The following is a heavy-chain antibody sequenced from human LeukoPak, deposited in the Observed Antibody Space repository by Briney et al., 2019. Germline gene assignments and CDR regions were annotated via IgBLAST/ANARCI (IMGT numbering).Heavy chain of an antibody. D-gene: IGHD5-12*01. CDR3: AKYMVATMFDY. Sequence: SETLSLTCTVSDGSFSSRSNYWGWIRQPPGKGLEWIGSIFYGGRTYYNPSLKSRVTISVDTSNNQFSLNLNSVTAADTAVYYCAKYMVATMFDYWGQGTLVTVSS. J-gene: IGHJ4*02. CDR1: DGSFSSRSNY. CDR2: IFYGGRT. V-gene: IGHV4-39*01.